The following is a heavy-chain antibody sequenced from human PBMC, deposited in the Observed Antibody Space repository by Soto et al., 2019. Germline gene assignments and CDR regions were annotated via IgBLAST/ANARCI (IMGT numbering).Heavy chain of an antibody. D-gene: IGHD6-13*01. J-gene: IGHJ4*02. Sequence: QVQLVQSGAEVKKPGSSVKVSCKASGGTFSSYAISWVRQAPGQALEWMGGIIPIFGTANYAQKFQGRVTITADESTSTAYMELSSLRSEDTAVYDCARDGEIAAALDSWGQGTLVTVSS. CDR3: ARDGEIAAALDS. V-gene: IGHV1-69*01. CDR2: IIPIFGTA. CDR1: GGTFSSYA.